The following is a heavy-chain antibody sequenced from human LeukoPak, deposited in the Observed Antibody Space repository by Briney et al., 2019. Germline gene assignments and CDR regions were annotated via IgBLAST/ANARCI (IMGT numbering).Heavy chain of an antibody. V-gene: IGHV3-30*03. J-gene: IGHJ4*02. CDR2: ISYDGSNK. D-gene: IGHD3-10*01. CDR3: AILPMVRGVILDY. Sequence: GGSLRLSCAASGFTFSSYGMHWGRQAPGKGLEWVAVISYDGSNKYYADSVKGRFTISRDNAKNSLYLQMNSLRAEDTAVYYCAILPMVRGVILDYWGQGTLVTVSS. CDR1: GFTFSSYG.